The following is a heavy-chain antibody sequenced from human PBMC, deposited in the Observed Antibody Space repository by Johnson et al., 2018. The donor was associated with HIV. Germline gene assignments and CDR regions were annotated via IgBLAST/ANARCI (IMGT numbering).Heavy chain of an antibody. CDR2: ISNSGSTA. CDR3: ARMTTTVSHHDAFDI. J-gene: IGHJ3*02. V-gene: IGHV3-11*04. CDR1: GFTFNDYY. D-gene: IGHD4-17*01. Sequence: QMQLVESGGGLVEPGGSLRLSCAASGFTFNDYYMTWIRQVPGKGLEWISYISNSGSTADYADSVKGRFTISRDNTKSSLYLQMNSLRAEDTAVYYCARMTTTVSHHDAFDIWGQGTMVTVSS.